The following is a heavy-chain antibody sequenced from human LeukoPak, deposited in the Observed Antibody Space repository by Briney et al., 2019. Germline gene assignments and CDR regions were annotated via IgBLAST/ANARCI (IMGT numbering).Heavy chain of an antibody. D-gene: IGHD3-22*01. Sequence: SETLSLTCAVYGGSFSGYYWSWIRQPAGKGLEWIGRIYTSGSTNYNPSLKSRVTISVDTSKNQFSLKLSSVTAADTAVYYCATYYYDSSGYRGGFDYWGQGTLVTVSS. CDR1: GGSFSGYY. J-gene: IGHJ4*02. CDR3: ATYYYDSSGYRGGFDY. V-gene: IGHV4-59*10. CDR2: IYTSGST.